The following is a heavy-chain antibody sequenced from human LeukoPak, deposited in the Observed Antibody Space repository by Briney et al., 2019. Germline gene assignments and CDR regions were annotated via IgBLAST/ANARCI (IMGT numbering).Heavy chain of an antibody. V-gene: IGHV3-7*01. J-gene: IGHJ4*02. CDR1: GFTFSSYW. CDR2: IKNDGSGK. CDR3: ARGLRWCDY. Sequence: PGGSLRLSCAASGFTFSSYWMRWVRQPPGKGLEWVANIKNDGSGKDYVDSVKGRFTISRDNAKNSLYLQMNSLRAEDTAVYYCARGLRWCDYWGQGTLVTVSS. D-gene: IGHD4-23*01.